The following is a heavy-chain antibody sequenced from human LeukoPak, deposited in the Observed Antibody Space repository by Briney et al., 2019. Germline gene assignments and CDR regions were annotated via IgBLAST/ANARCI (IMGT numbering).Heavy chain of an antibody. V-gene: IGHV3-23*01. CDR2: ISDSGGST. CDR1: GFTFSNYG. Sequence: GGSLRLSCAASGFTFSNYGMNWVRQAPGKGLEWVSGISDSGGSTYYADSVKGRFTISRDNSKNTLYLQMNSLRAEDTAVYYCASGDYYQYGMDVWGQGTTVTVSS. J-gene: IGHJ6*02. D-gene: IGHD3-10*01. CDR3: ASGDYYQYGMDV.